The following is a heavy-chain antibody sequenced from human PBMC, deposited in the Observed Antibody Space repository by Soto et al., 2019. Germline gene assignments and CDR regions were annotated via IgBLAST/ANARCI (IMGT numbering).Heavy chain of an antibody. J-gene: IGHJ4*02. V-gene: IGHV1-69*13. D-gene: IGHD4-4*01. CDR2: IIPIFGTR. Sequence: ASVKVSCKASGGTFSNYPIAWVRQAPGQGLEWMGAIIPIFGTRNYAQTFQGRVTMSADESASTAYMELSSLTSADTALYYCARPRTVASTKGYDYWGQGTLVNTSS. CDR1: GGTFSNYP. CDR3: ARPRTVASTKGYDY.